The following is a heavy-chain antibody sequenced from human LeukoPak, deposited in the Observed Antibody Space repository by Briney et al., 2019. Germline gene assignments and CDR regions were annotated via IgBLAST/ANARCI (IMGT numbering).Heavy chain of an antibody. D-gene: IGHD6-13*01. CDR1: GGSISSSSYY. CDR3: ARQGIAAAGSEWFDH. V-gene: IGHV4-39*01. J-gene: IGHJ5*02. Sequence: PSETLSLTCTVSGGSISSSSYYWGWIRQPPGKGLEWIGSIYYSGSTYYNPSLKSRVTISVDTSKNQFSLKLSSVTAADTAVYYCARQGIAAAGSEWFDHWGQGTLVTVSS. CDR2: IYYSGST.